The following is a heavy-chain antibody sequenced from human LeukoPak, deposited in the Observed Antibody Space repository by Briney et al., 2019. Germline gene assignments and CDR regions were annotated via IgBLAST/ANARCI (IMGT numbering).Heavy chain of an antibody. CDR3: ARFDKVGATTDYYYGMDV. V-gene: IGHV1-18*01. Sequence: ASVKVSCKASGYTFTSYGISWVRPAPGQGLEWMGWIIAYNGNTNYAQKLQGRVTMTTDTSTSTAYIELRSLRSEDTAVYYCARFDKVGATTDYYYGMDVWGQGTTVTVSS. J-gene: IGHJ6*02. D-gene: IGHD1-26*01. CDR2: IIAYNGNT. CDR1: GYTFTSYG.